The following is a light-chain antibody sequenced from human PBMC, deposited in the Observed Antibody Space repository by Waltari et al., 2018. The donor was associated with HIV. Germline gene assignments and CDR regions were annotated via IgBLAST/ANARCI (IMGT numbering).Light chain of an antibody. V-gene: IGLV1-44*01. CDR1: SSNVGINS. Sequence: SVLPHPPSASGTPGHRVPIPCSVSSSNVGINSVHWYQQFPGTAPKLLIYTNNQRPSGVPKRFSASKSGTSASLAISRLQSEDEADYYCEAWDDSLNGVVFGGGTKLTVL. CDR2: TNN. J-gene: IGLJ2*01. CDR3: EAWDDSLNGVV.